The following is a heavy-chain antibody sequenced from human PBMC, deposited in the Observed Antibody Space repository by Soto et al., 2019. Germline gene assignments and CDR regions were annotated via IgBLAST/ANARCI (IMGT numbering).Heavy chain of an antibody. CDR2: IDWDDDK. CDR1: GLSLSTSGMC. J-gene: IGHJ6*02. Sequence: SGPTLVNPTQTLTLTCTFSGLSLSTSGMCVSWIRQPPGKALEWLARIDWDDDKYYSTSLKTRLTISKDTSKNQVVLTMTNMDPVDTATYYCVQSRCGGDCLQSYSSHSYYGLDVWGQGTTVTVSS. V-gene: IGHV2-70*12. CDR3: VQSRCGGDCLQSYSSHSYYGLDV. D-gene: IGHD2-21*01.